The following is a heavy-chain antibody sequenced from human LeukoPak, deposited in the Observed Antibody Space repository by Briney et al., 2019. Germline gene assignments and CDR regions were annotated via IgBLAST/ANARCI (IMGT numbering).Heavy chain of an antibody. CDR2: INHNGST. Sequence: SETLSLTCPVYGGSFSGYYWSWIRQPPWKGRDCIGEINHNGSTNYNPSLMSRVTISVDTTKNQLTLKLTAVNAADTAVYYCARVQWLVPGYWGQGTLVTVSS. CDR3: ARVQWLVPGY. CDR1: GGSFSGYY. J-gene: IGHJ4*02. V-gene: IGHV4-34*01. D-gene: IGHD6-19*01.